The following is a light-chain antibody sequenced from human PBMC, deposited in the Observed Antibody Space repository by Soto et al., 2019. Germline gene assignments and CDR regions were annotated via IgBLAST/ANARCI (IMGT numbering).Light chain of an antibody. V-gene: IGLV1-40*01. Sequence: QPVLTQPPSVSGAPGQRVTISCTGSSSNIGANYDVHWYQQLPGTAPKLLIYGNSNRASGVPDRFSGSKSGTSASLAITGLQAEDEADYYCQSYDSSLSGYVFGTGTKLTVL. CDR2: GNS. CDR1: SSNIGANYD. CDR3: QSYDSSLSGYV. J-gene: IGLJ1*01.